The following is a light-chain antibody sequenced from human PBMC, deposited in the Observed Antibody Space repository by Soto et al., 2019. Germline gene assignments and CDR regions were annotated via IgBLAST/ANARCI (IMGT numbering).Light chain of an antibody. V-gene: IGKV1-9*01. CDR2: AAS. CDR3: QHLNSYPLT. Sequence: DIQLTQSPSFLSASVGDRVTITCRASQGISSYLAWYQQKPGKAPKLLIYAASTLQSGVPSRFSGSGSGTEFTLTICSLQPEDFATYYCQHLNSYPLTFGPGTKVDIK. CDR1: QGISSY. J-gene: IGKJ3*01.